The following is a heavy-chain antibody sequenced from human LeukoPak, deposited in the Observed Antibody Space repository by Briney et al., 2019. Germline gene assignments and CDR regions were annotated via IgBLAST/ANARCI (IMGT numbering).Heavy chain of an antibody. J-gene: IGHJ4*02. D-gene: IGHD3-22*01. Sequence: SETLSLTCAVYGGSFSGYYWSSIRQPPGKGLEWIGEINHSGSTNYNPTLKSRVTISVDTSKNQFFLKLSSVTAADTAVYYCARGKYYYDSSGYLSYWGQGTLVTVSS. CDR1: GGSFSGYY. CDR2: INHSGST. CDR3: ARGKYYYDSSGYLSY. V-gene: IGHV4-34*01.